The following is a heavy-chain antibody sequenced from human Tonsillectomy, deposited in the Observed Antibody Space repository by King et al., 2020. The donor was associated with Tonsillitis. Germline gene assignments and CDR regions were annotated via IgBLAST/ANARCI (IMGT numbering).Heavy chain of an antibody. Sequence: QLVQSGGGLVQPGRSLRLSCAASGFTFDDYAMHWVRQAPGKGLEWVSGISWNSGSIGYADSVKGRFTISRDNAKNSLYLQMNSLRAEDTALYYCAKDTRITIFGVGNTHYFDYWGQGTLVTVSS. V-gene: IGHV3-9*01. D-gene: IGHD3-3*01. CDR1: GFTFDDYA. J-gene: IGHJ4*02. CDR2: ISWNSGSI. CDR3: AKDTRITIFGVGNTHYFDY.